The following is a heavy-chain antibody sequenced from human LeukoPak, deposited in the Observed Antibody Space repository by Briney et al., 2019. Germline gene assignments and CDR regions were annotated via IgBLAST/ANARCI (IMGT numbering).Heavy chain of an antibody. J-gene: IGHJ4*02. CDR3: AREGMTTVDY. D-gene: IGHD4-11*01. V-gene: IGHV1-8*01. Sequence: ASVKVSCKASGYTFTNYEINWVRQGTGQGLEWLGWMNPSSGNTGYAQKFQGRVTMTRDTSISTAYMELSSLRSEDTAVYYCAREGMTTVDYWGQGTLVTVSS. CDR2: MNPSSGNT. CDR1: GYTFTNYE.